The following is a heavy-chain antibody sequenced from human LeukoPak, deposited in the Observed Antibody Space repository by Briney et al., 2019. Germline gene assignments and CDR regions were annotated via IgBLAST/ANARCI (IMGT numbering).Heavy chain of an antibody. J-gene: IGHJ3*02. CDR3: ARGGYCSGGSCYSSSGAFDI. CDR2: IYTSGST. D-gene: IGHD2-15*01. V-gene: IGHV4-4*07. CDR1: GGSISSYY. Sequence: PSETLSLTCTVSGGSISSYYWSWIRQPAGKGLEWIGRIYTSGSTNYNPSLKSRVTMSVDTSKNQFSLNLSSVTAADTAVYYCARGGYCSGGSCYSSSGAFDIWGQGTMVTVSS.